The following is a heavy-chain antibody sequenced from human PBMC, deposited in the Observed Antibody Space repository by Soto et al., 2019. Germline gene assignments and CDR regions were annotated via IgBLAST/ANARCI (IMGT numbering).Heavy chain of an antibody. CDR2: INPRSGST. CDR3: ARDLTRIAATGTTSRDWFDP. V-gene: IGHV1-46*01. D-gene: IGHD6-13*01. J-gene: IGHJ5*02. CDR1: GYTFTSFF. Sequence: GASVKVSCKASGYTFTSFFMQWVRQAPGQGLEWMGIINPRSGSTSYAQNFQGRVTMTRDTSTSTVYMDLSSLRSEDTAVYYCARDLTRIAATGTTSRDWFDPWGQGTLVTVYS.